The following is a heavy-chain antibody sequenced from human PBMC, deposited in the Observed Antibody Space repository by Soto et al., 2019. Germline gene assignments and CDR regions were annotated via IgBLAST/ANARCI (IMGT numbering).Heavy chain of an antibody. CDR3: AHSKYSRSSFDY. CDR1: GFSLSTSDVG. Sequence: SGPTLVNPTQALTLTCTFSGFSLSTSDVGVGWIRQPPGKALEWLAIIYWDDDKRYSPSLKSRLTITKDTSKNQVVLTVTNMDPVDTATYYCAHSKYSRSSFDYWGQGTLVTVSS. J-gene: IGHJ4*02. CDR2: IYWDDDK. V-gene: IGHV2-5*02. D-gene: IGHD6-6*01.